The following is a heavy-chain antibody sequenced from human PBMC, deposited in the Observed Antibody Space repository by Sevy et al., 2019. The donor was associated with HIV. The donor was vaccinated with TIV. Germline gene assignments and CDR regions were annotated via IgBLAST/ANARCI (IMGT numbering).Heavy chain of an antibody. Sequence: SETLSLTCTVSGGSISSSNYYWGWIRQPPGKGLEWIANIYYTGSTYYNPSHKSRVTIFADTSKNQFSLKLSAVTAADTAVYYCARQMHYYDSAGYYHWDYWGQGTLVTVSS. CDR1: GGSISSSNYY. J-gene: IGHJ4*02. V-gene: IGHV4-39*01. D-gene: IGHD3-22*01. CDR3: ARQMHYYDSAGYYHWDY. CDR2: IYYTGST.